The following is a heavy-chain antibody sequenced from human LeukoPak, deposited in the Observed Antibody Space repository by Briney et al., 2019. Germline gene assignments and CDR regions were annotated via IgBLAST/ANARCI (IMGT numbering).Heavy chain of an antibody. CDR3: ARDRGSSGYSSYGDSFWFDP. D-gene: IGHD6-13*01. V-gene: IGHV3-21*01. Sequence: PGGSLRLSCAASGFTFSSYSMNWVRQAPGKGLEWVSSISSSSSYIYYADSVKGRFTISRDNAKNSLYLQMNSLRAEDTAVYYCARDRGSSGYSSYGDSFWFDPWGQGTMVTVSS. CDR1: GFTFSSYS. J-gene: IGHJ3*01. CDR2: ISSSSSYI.